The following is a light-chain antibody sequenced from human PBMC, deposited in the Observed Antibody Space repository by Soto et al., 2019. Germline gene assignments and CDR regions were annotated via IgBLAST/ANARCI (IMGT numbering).Light chain of an antibody. Sequence: EIGLTHSPSTLALSPGERATLSCRASQSVSSSYLAWYQHKPGQAPRLLIYGASSRVTGIPDRFSGSGSGTDFSLTISRLEPEDFAVYYCQQYGGSSPWTFGQGTKVDIK. J-gene: IGKJ1*01. CDR1: QSVSSSY. CDR2: GAS. CDR3: QQYGGSSPWT. V-gene: IGKV3-20*01.